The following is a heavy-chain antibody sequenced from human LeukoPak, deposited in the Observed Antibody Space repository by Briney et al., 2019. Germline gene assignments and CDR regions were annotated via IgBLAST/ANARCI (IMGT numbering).Heavy chain of an antibody. CDR1: AFVFSGHW. CDR3: ARGRLHQSPPNWFDP. CDR2: IKEDGSER. J-gene: IGHJ5*02. D-gene: IGHD4-11*01. V-gene: IGHV3-7*03. Sequence: GGSLRLSCEGSAFVFSGHWMNWVRQTPGKGLEWVASIKEDGSERQYVDSVKGRFSISRDNTKGSLFLQLNSLRAEDTAVYYCARGRLHQSPPNWFDPWGQGTLVTVSS.